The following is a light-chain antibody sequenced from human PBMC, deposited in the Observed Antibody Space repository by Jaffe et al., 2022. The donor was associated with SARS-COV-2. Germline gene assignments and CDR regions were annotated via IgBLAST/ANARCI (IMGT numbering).Light chain of an antibody. CDR3: GAWDYSLSTVV. Sequence: QSLLTQPPSVSAAPGQKVTISCSGSSSNVGNNYVSWYQQLPGTAPKLLIYDNEKRPSGIPDRFSGSKSDTSATLGITGLQAGDEADYYCGAWDYSLSTVVFGGGTRLTVL. CDR2: DNE. CDR1: SSNVGNNY. V-gene: IGLV1-51*01. J-gene: IGLJ3*02.